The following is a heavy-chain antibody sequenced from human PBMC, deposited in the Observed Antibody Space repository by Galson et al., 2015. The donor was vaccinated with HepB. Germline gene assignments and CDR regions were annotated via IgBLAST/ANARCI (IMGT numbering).Heavy chain of an antibody. CDR2: IDPSDSYT. CDR1: GYSFTHYW. V-gene: IGHV5-10-1*01. D-gene: IGHD6-13*01. J-gene: IGHJ1*01. Sequence: QSGAEVKKPGESLRISCKGSGYSFTHYWIHWVRQMPGKGLEWMGRIDPSDSYTTYSPSFQGHVTISVDKSITTAYLQWSSLKASDTAIYYCARLDRGMGTRHWGQGTLGTVSS. CDR3: ARLDRGMGTRH.